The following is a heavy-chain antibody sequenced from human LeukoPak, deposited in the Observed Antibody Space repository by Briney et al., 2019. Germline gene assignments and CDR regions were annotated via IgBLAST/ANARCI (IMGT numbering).Heavy chain of an antibody. D-gene: IGHD3-10*01. CDR1: GFTFSSYW. CDR2: IKQDGSEK. J-gene: IGHJ4*02. V-gene: IGHV3-7*01. CDR3: ARVHGSGSYYRYYFDY. Sequence: GGSLRLSCAASGFTFSSYWMSWVRQAPGKGLEWVANIKQDGSEKYYVDSVKGRFTVSRDNAKNSLYLQMNSLRAEDTAVYYCARVHGSGSYYRYYFDYWGQGTLVTVSS.